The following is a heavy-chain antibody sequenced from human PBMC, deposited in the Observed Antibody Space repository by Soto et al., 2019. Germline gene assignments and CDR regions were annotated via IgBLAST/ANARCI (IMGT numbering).Heavy chain of an antibody. CDR1: GFTFSSYA. D-gene: IGHD2-21*02. J-gene: IGHJ6*02. CDR2: ISGSGGST. V-gene: IGHV3-23*01. Sequence: GGSMRLSCAASGFTFSSYAMSWVRQAPGKGLGWVSAISGSGGSTYYADSVKGRFTISRDNSKNTMYLQMNSRRADEKAVYYCAGGYCGGDCYSHYYYYYGMDVWGQGTTVTVSS. CDR3: AGGYCGGDCYSHYYYYYGMDV.